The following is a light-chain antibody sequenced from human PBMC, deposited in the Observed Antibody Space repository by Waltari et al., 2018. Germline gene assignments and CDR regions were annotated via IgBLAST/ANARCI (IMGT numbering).Light chain of an antibody. CDR1: QSVLYSSNNKNY. J-gene: IGKJ2*01. CDR2: WAS. V-gene: IGKV4-1*01. CDR3: QQYYSTPYT. Sequence: DIVMTQSPDPLAVSLGARATINCKSSQSVLYSSNNKNYLAWYQQKRGRPPKLLIYWASTRESGVPDRFSGSGSGTDFTLTISSLQAEDVAVYYCQQYYSTPYTFGQGTKLEIK.